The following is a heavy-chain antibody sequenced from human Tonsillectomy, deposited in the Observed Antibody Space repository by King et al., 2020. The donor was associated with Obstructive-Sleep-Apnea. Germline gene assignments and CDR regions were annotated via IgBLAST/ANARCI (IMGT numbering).Heavy chain of an antibody. CDR3: VRDPYSYFDY. V-gene: IGHV4-39*07. D-gene: IGHD2-21*01. CDR1: GGFVSSSSYY. Sequence: QLQESGPGLVKPSETLSLTCTVSGGFVSSSSYYWGWIRQPPGKGLEWIGSIYYSGSSYYNPSLKSRVTISVDTSKNQFSLKLSSLTAADTAVYYCVRDPYSYFDYWGQGTLVTVSS. CDR2: IYYSGSS. J-gene: IGHJ4*02.